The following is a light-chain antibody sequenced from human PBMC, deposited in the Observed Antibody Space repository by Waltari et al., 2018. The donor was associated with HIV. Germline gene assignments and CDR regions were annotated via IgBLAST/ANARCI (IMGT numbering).Light chain of an antibody. Sequence: SSDLTQPPSLSVSPGQTATITCPGDSLPQQFGYCYQQKAGQAPVLIINKDRERPSGIPERFSGSSSGTTVTLTITEVQAEDEADYHCQSADSSGSFWVFGGGTKLTVL. V-gene: IGLV3-25*03. J-gene: IGLJ3*02. CDR3: QSADSSGSFWV. CDR1: SLPQQF. CDR2: KDR.